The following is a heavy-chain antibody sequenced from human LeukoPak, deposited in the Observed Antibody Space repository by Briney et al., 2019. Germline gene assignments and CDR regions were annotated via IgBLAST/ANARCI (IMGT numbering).Heavy chain of an antibody. Sequence: ASVKVSCKASGYTFTSYGISWVRQAPGQGLEWMGWISAYNGNTNYAQKLQGRVTMTTDTSTSTAYMELRSLRSDDTAVYYCARETYYYDSSGYYGYYYGMDVWGQGTTVTISS. J-gene: IGHJ6*02. V-gene: IGHV1-18*01. CDR1: GYTFTSYG. CDR2: ISAYNGNT. D-gene: IGHD3-22*01. CDR3: ARETYYYDSSGYYGYYYGMDV.